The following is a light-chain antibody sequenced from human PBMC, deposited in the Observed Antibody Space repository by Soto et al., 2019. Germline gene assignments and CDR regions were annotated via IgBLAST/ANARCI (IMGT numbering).Light chain of an antibody. Sequence: EVVMTQSPVTLSVSPGERATLSCRASQSITTNLAWYQQKPGQAPRLLIYGASTRATGVPARFSGSGSGTQFTLTINCLQSEDFAVYYCQQYNDWPPKRTFGQGTRVDIK. V-gene: IGKV3-15*01. J-gene: IGKJ1*01. CDR2: GAS. CDR1: QSITTN. CDR3: QQYNDWPPKRT.